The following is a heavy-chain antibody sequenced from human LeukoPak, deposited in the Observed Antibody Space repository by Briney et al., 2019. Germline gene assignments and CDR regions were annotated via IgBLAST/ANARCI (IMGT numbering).Heavy chain of an antibody. CDR3: AKDRDYDFWSGYPFSGFDP. D-gene: IGHD3-3*01. CDR1: GFTFSSYG. J-gene: IGHJ5*02. Sequence: GGSLRLSCAASGFTFSSYGMHWVRQAPGKGLEWVAFMRYDGSNKYYADSVEGRFTISRDNSKNTLYLQMNSLRAEDTAVYYCAKDRDYDFWSGYPFSGFDPWGQGTLVTVSS. V-gene: IGHV3-30*02. CDR2: MRYDGSNK.